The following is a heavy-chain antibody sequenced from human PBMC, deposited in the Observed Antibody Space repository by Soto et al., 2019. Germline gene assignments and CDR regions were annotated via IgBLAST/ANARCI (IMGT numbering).Heavy chain of an antibody. V-gene: IGHV3-23*01. CDR3: AKDRRAGGNSAFYFDF. J-gene: IGHJ4*02. CDR1: GFNFSNYA. D-gene: IGHD3-16*01. Sequence: GGSLRLSCAASGFNFSNYAMSWVRQAPGKGLEWVSLISATGGGTYYADSVKGRFTISRDNSHNTLYLQVHSLTAEDTAVYYCAKDRRAGGNSAFYFDFWGQGAQVTVSS. CDR2: ISATGGGT.